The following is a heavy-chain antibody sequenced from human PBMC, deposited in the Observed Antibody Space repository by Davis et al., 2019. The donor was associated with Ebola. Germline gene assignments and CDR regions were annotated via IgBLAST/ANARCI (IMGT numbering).Heavy chain of an antibody. CDR3: ARGHRITMVRGAGRGLDAFDI. V-gene: IGHV1-2*02. CDR1: GYTFTGYY. Sequence: LKVSCKASGYTFTGYYMPWVRQAPGQGLEWMGWINPNSGGTNYAQKFPGRVTMTSDTSISTAYMELSRLRSDDTAVYYCARGHRITMVRGAGRGLDAFDIWGQGTMVTVSS. D-gene: IGHD3-10*01. CDR2: INPNSGGT. J-gene: IGHJ3*02.